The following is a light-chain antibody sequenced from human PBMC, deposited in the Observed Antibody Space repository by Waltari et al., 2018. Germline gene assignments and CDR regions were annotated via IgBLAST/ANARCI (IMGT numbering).Light chain of an antibody. V-gene: IGKV3-20*01. CDR2: GAS. CDR1: QSVSSSY. Sequence: IVLTQSPGTLSLSPGERATLSCRASQSVSSSYLAWNQQKPGQAPRLLIYGASSRATGIPDRFSGSGSGTDFTLTTSRLEPEDFAVYYCQQYGRSPPTFGQGTKVEIK. CDR3: QQYGRSPPT. J-gene: IGKJ1*01.